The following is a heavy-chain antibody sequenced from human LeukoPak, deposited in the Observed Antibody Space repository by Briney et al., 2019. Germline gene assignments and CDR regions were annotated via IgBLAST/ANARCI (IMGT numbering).Heavy chain of an antibody. CDR2: IKSKTDGGTA. V-gene: IGHV3-15*01. CDR1: GFTFSNAW. J-gene: IGHJ6*02. D-gene: IGHD5-12*01. CDR3: TAWTIVATRYYYYGMDV. Sequence: GGSLRLSCAVSGFTFSNAWMSWVRQAPGKGLEWVGRIKSKTDGGTADYAAPVKGRFTISRDDAKNTLDLQMNSLKTEDTAVYYCTAWTIVATRYYYYGMDVWGQGTTVTVSS.